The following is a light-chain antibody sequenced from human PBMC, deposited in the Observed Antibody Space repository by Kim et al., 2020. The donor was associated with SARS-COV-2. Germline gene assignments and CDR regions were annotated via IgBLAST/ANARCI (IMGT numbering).Light chain of an antibody. Sequence: QSVLTQPPSVSGAPGQRVTISCTGSSSNIGAGYDVHWYQQLPGTAPKLLIFGNNNRPSGVPDRFSGSNSGTSASLAITGLQPEDEADYYCQSYDRSLTGLWVFGGGTQLTVL. CDR3: QSYDRSLTGLWV. V-gene: IGLV1-40*01. CDR1: SSNIGAGYD. CDR2: GNN. J-gene: IGLJ3*02.